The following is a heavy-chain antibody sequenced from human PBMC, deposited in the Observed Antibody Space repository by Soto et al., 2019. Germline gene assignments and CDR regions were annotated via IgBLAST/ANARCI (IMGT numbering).Heavy chain of an antibody. V-gene: IGHV4-30-4*01. CDR3: ARPCRGMTMVRRSTAWFDP. Sequence: SETLSLTCTVSGGSISSGDYYWSWIRQPPGKGLEWIGYIYYSGSTYYNPSLKSRVTISVDTSKNQFSLKLSSVTAADPAVYFWARPCRGMTMVRRSTAWFDPWGQGTLVTVSS. D-gene: IGHD3-10*01. CDR1: GGSISSGDYY. J-gene: IGHJ5*02. CDR2: IYYSGST.